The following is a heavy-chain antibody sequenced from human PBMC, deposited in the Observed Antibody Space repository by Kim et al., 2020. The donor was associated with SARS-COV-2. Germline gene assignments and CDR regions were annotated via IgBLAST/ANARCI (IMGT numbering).Heavy chain of an antibody. CDR1: GFTVSGSA. D-gene: IGHD4-17*01. CDR2: IRSKFNAYAT. CDR3: AIHTDYGDYDGY. J-gene: IGHJ4*02. Sequence: GGSLRLSCVASGFTVSGSAIHWVRQASGKGLEWVGRIRSKFNAYATAFAASVKGRFTISRDDSKNTAYLQMDSLKTEDTAVYYCAIHTDYGDYDGYWGQG. V-gene: IGHV3-73*01.